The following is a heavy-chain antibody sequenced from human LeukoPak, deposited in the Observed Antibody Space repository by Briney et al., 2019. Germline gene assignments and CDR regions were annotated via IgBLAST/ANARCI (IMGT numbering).Heavy chain of an antibody. CDR3: ARGGMTIFGVVIGRAFDY. CDR2: IYYDGST. D-gene: IGHD3-3*01. V-gene: IGHV4-59*12. CDR1: GASISSYY. Sequence: SETLSLTCTVSGASISSYYWIWIRQPQGKGLEWIGHIYYDGSTNYNPSLKSRVTISVDTSKNQFSLKLSSVTAADTAVYYCARGGMTIFGVVIGRAFDYWGQGTLVTVSS. J-gene: IGHJ4*02.